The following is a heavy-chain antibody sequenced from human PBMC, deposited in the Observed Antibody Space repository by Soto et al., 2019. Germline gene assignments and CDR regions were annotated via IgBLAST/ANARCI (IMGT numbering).Heavy chain of an antibody. D-gene: IGHD6-13*01. Sequence: EVQLLESGGGLVQPGGSLRISCTASGFTFSSHAMTWVRQAPGKGLEWVSGLSDSGGSIYYADSVKGRFTISRDNSMNTLYLQMKTLRAEDTAVHYCAKVSSSWYAGFFDLWGQGTLVTVSS. CDR3: AKVSSSWYAGFFDL. CDR2: LSDSGGSI. CDR1: GFTFSSHA. J-gene: IGHJ4*02. V-gene: IGHV3-23*01.